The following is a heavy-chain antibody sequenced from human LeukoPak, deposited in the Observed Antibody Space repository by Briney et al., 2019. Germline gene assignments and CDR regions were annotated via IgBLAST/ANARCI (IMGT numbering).Heavy chain of an antibody. CDR2: LRYGGNT. Sequence: PSESLSLTCTVSGDSITSNYWSWIRQPPGKGLEWIGYLRYGGNTNHNSSLKSRITISLDTSKNQFSLRLSSVTAADTAIYYCARGSSGWNLYNWFDPWGQGTLVTVSS. CDR1: GDSITSNY. CDR3: ARGSSGWNLYNWFDP. V-gene: IGHV4-59*01. D-gene: IGHD6-19*01. J-gene: IGHJ5*02.